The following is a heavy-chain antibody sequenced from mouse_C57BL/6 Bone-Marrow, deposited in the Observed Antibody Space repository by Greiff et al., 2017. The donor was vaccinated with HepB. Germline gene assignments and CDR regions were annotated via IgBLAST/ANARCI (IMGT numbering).Heavy chain of an antibody. Sequence: EVHLVESEGGLVQPGSSMKLSCTASGFTFSDYYMAWVRQVPEKGLEWVANINYDGSSTYYLDSLKSRFIISRDNAKNILYLQMSSLKSEDTATYYCAREPCYYGSSYWYFDVWGTGTTVTVSS. CDR3: AREPCYYGSSYWYFDV. CDR1: GFTFSDYY. D-gene: IGHD1-1*01. J-gene: IGHJ1*03. CDR2: INYDGSST. V-gene: IGHV5-16*01.